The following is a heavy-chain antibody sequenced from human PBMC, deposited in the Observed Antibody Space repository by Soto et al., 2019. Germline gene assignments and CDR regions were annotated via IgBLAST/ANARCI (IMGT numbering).Heavy chain of an antibody. CDR1: GYTFTSYA. J-gene: IGHJ4*02. Sequence: KVSCKASGYTFTSYAMHWVRQAPGQRLGWMGWINAGNGNTKYSQKFQGRVTITRDTSASTAYVELSSLRSEDTAVYYCARSPGYSYGDYWGQGTLVTVSS. CDR3: ARSPGYSYGDY. V-gene: IGHV1-3*01. D-gene: IGHD5-18*01. CDR2: INAGNGNT.